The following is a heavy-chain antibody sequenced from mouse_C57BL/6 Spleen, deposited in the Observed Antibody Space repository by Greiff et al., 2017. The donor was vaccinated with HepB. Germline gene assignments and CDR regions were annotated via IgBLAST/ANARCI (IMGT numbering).Heavy chain of an antibody. V-gene: IGHV5-15*01. CDR3: ARSYDYGYAMDY. CDR1: GFTFSDYG. J-gene: IGHJ4*01. Sequence: EVHLVESGGGLVQPGGSLKLSCAASGFTFSDYGMAWVRQAPRKGPEWVAFISNLAYSIYYADTVTGRFTISRENAKNTLYLEMSSLRSEDTAMYYCARSYDYGYAMDYWGQGTSVTVSS. CDR2: ISNLAYSI. D-gene: IGHD2-4*01.